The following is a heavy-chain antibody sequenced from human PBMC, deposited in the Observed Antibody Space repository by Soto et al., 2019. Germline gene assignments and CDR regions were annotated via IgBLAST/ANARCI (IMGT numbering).Heavy chain of an antibody. CDR1: GYTFTCYD. D-gene: IGHD6-19*01. J-gene: IGHJ6*02. CDR2: MNPNSGNT. Sequence: SGAEVTKPGASVKVSCKASGYTFTCYDINWVRQATGQGLEWMGWMNPNSGNTGYAQKFQGRVTMTRNTSISTAYMELSSLRSEDTAVYYCARGYSSGWYSRDYYYYYGMDVWGQGTTVTVSS. CDR3: ARGYSSGWYSRDYYYYYGMDV. V-gene: IGHV1-8*01.